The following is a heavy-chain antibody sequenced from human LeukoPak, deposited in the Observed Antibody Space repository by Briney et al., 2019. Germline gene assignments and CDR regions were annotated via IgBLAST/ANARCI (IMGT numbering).Heavy chain of an antibody. Sequence: SETLSLTCTVSGGSISSYYWSWIRQPAGKGLEWIGRIYTSGSTNYNPSLKSRVTMSVDTSKNQFSLKLSSVTAADTAVYYCARPSSTAPPYYYDLWGQGTLVTVSS. D-gene: IGHD3-16*01. V-gene: IGHV4-4*07. J-gene: IGHJ4*02. CDR3: ARPSSTAPPYYYDL. CDR1: GGSISSYY. CDR2: IYTSGST.